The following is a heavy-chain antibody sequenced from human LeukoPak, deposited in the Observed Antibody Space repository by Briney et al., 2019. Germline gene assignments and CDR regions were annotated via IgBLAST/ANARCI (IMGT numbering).Heavy chain of an antibody. Sequence: ASVKVSCTASGYTFTSYGISWVRQAPGQGLEWMGWISAYNGNTNYAQKLQGRVTMTTDTSTSTAYMELRSLRSDDTAVYYCARDIIYGAKPDAFDIWGQGTMVTVSS. CDR1: GYTFTSYG. J-gene: IGHJ3*02. CDR3: ARDIIYGAKPDAFDI. CDR2: ISAYNGNT. D-gene: IGHD4-17*01. V-gene: IGHV1-18*01.